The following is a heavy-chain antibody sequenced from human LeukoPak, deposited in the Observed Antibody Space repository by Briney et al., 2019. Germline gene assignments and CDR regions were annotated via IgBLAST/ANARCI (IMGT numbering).Heavy chain of an antibody. Sequence: KTSETLSLTCTVSGGSISSNKYYWGWIRQPPGKGLEWIGSIYYSGSTYYNPTLKSRVTIFVDTSKNQFSLKLSSVTAVDTAVYYCATPYSGGYQGLDIWGQGTMVTVSS. V-gene: IGHV4-39*01. CDR1: GGSISSNKYY. CDR3: ATPYSGGYQGLDI. D-gene: IGHD1-26*01. CDR2: IYYSGST. J-gene: IGHJ3*02.